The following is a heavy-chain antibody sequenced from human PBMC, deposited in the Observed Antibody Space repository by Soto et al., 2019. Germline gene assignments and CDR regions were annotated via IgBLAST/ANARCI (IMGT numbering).Heavy chain of an antibody. Sequence: QVQLVESGGGVVQPGRSLRLSCAASGFTFSSYAMHWVRQAPGKGLAGVAVILYDGSNTYYADSVKGRFTISRDNSKNTLYLQMNSLRAEDTAVYYCARDGGSPEYYFWRGLNFDYWGQGTLVTVSS. D-gene: IGHD3-3*01. J-gene: IGHJ4*02. CDR3: ARDGGSPEYYFWRGLNFDY. V-gene: IGHV3-30-3*01. CDR2: ILYDGSNT. CDR1: GFTFSSYA.